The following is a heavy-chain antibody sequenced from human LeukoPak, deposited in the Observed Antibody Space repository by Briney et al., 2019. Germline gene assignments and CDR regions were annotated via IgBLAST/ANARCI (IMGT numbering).Heavy chain of an antibody. V-gene: IGHV1-24*01. CDR3: ATCSSKIGEDHFYYYYMDV. Sequence: GASVKVSCKVSGYTLTELSMHWVRQAPGKGLEWMGGFDPEEDETTYAREFQGRVTMTKDTSTDTVYMELRSLTSDDTAVYYCATCSSKIGEDHFYYYYMDVWGKGTTVTVSS. CDR2: FDPEEDET. CDR1: GYTLTELS. D-gene: IGHD6-13*01. J-gene: IGHJ6*03.